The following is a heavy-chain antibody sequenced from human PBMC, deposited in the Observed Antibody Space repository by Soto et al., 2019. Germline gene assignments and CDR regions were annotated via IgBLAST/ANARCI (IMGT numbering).Heavy chain of an antibody. J-gene: IGHJ6*02. V-gene: IGHV1-18*04. D-gene: IGHD2-15*01. CDR3: ARNAGVRYCSGGSCYYYGMDV. CDR1: GYTFTSYG. Sequence: AASVKVSCKASGYTFTSYGISWVRQAPGQGLEWMGWISAYNGNTNYAQKLQGRVTMTTDTSTSTAYMELRSLRSDDTAVYYCARNAGVRYCSGGSCYYYGMDVWGQGTTVTVSS. CDR2: ISAYNGNT.